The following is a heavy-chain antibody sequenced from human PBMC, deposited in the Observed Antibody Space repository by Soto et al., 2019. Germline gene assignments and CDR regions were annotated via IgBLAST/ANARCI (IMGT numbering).Heavy chain of an antibody. D-gene: IGHD3-10*01. J-gene: IGHJ6*02. Sequence: PGESLKISCRGSGYIFAKHWIAWVRQMPGKGLEWMGIIYPGDSDTRYSPSFQGQVTISADKSISTAYLQWSSLKASDTAMYYCARHGYITMVRGVITDYYGMDVWGQGTTVTVSS. CDR2: IYPGDSDT. CDR1: GYIFAKHW. V-gene: IGHV5-51*01. CDR3: ARHGYITMVRGVITDYYGMDV.